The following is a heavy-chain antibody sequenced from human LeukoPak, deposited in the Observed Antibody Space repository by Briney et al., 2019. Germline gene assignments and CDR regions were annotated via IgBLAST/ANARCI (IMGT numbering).Heavy chain of an antibody. Sequence: SETLSLTCTVSGGSISSFYWSWIRQPPGRGLEWIGYIYTSGSTNYNPSLKSRVTISVDTSKNQFSLKLSSVTAADTAVYCCARGTGFITIFGVTSRGPNWFDPWGQGTLVTVSS. V-gene: IGHV4-4*09. CDR3: ARGTGFITIFGVTSRGPNWFDP. CDR1: GGSISSFY. D-gene: IGHD3-3*01. CDR2: IYTSGST. J-gene: IGHJ5*02.